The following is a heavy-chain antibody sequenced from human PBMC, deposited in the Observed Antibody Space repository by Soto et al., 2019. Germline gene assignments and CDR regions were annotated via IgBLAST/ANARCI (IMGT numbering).Heavy chain of an antibody. Sequence: ASVKVSCKASGYTFTSYGISWVRQAPGQGLEWMGWISAYNGNTNYAQKLQGRVTMTTDTSTSTAYMELRSLRSDDTAVYYCASSNCSSTSCYTYYYYYGMDVWGQGTTVTVSS. V-gene: IGHV1-18*04. J-gene: IGHJ6*02. CDR3: ASSNCSSTSCYTYYYYYGMDV. CDR2: ISAYNGNT. D-gene: IGHD2-2*02. CDR1: GYTFTSYG.